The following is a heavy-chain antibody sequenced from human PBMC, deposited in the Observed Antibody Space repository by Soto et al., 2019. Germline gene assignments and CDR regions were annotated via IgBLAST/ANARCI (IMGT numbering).Heavy chain of an antibody. CDR2: ISAYNGNT. J-gene: IGHJ6*02. CDR3: ARDTTRGDYYYYYYGMDV. V-gene: IGHV1-18*01. CDR1: GYTFTSYG. D-gene: IGHD1-26*01. Sequence: QVQLVQSGAEVKKPGASVKVSCKASGYTFTSYGISWVRQAPGQGLEWMGWISAYNGNTNYAQKLQGRVTMTTDTSTSTPYMELRSLRSDDTAVYYCARDTTRGDYYYYYYGMDVWGQGTTVTVSS.